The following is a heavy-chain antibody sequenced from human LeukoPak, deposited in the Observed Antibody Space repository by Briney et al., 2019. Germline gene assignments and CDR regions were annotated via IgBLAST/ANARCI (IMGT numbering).Heavy chain of an antibody. D-gene: IGHD3-9*01. J-gene: IGHJ4*02. CDR3: TTDNPDILTGYPFDY. Sequence: GGSLRLSCAASGFTFSGSAIHWVRQASGKGLEWVGRIRSKANHYATAYAPSVRGRFTISRDDSKNTAYLQMNSLKTEDTAVYYCTTDNPDILTGYPFDYWGQGTLVTVSS. CDR1: GFTFSGSA. V-gene: IGHV3-73*01. CDR2: IRSKANHYAT.